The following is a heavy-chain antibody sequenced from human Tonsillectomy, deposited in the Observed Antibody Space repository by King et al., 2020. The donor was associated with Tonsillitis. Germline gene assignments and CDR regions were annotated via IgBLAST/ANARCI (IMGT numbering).Heavy chain of an antibody. J-gene: IGHJ4*02. D-gene: IGHD1-1*01. V-gene: IGHV3-15*01. Sequence: VQLVESGGGLVKPGGSLRLSCAASGFTFSDAWMYWVRQAPGKGLEWVGRFKSKTAGGATDYAAPVKDRFTISRDDSKNTLYLQMNRLKTEDTAVYYCTTEFGYNWHPWNSWGQGTLVTVSS. CDR3: TTEFGYNWHPWNS. CDR1: GFTFSDAW. CDR2: FKSKTAGGAT.